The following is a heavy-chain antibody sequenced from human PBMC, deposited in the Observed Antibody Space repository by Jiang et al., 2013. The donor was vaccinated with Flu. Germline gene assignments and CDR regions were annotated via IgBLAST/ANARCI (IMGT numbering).Heavy chain of an antibody. Sequence: KPTQTLTLTCTFSGFSLSTRGTRVSWIRQPPGKALEWLARIDWDDDKFYSTSLKARLSISKDTSKNQVVLTMTNMDPMDTATYFCARIGNYDSRGYYYFDFWGQGTVVTVSS. V-gene: IGHV2-70*04. CDR3: ARIGNYDSRGYYYFDF. CDR2: IDWDDDK. D-gene: IGHD3-22*01. CDR1: GFSLSTRGTR. J-gene: IGHJ4*02.